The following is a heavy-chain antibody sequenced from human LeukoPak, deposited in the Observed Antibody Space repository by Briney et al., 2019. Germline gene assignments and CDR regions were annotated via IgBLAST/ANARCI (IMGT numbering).Heavy chain of an antibody. Sequence: PSETLPLTCTVSGGSISTSNYYWGWIRQPPGKGLEWIGSIYSTGSTYYNPSLKSRLSISVDTSKSQFSLRLRSVTAADTAAYYCARGRRDGYNLRHFDYWGQGALVTVSS. CDR3: ARGRRDGYNLRHFDY. J-gene: IGHJ4*02. D-gene: IGHD5-24*01. CDR1: GGSISTSNYY. V-gene: IGHV4-39*07. CDR2: IYSTGST.